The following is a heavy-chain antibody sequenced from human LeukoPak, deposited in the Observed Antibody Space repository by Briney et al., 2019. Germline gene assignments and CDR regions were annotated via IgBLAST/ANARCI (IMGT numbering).Heavy chain of an antibody. D-gene: IGHD3-3*01. CDR2: INPSADIT. CDR1: GGTFSSYA. V-gene: IGHV1-46*01. Sequence: GASVKVSCKASGGTFSSYAISWVRQAPGHGLDWMGIINPSADITAYAQKFQGRVTMTRDTSMSTVYMELSSLRSEDTAVYYCARGGLQWELLGNWFDPWGQGTLVTVSS. J-gene: IGHJ5*02. CDR3: ARGGLQWELLGNWFDP.